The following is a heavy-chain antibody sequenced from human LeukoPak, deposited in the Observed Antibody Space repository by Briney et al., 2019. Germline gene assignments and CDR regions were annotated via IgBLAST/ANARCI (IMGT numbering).Heavy chain of an antibody. CDR3: ARGVPAYCGGDCYSDAFDI. V-gene: IGHV3-13*01. Sequence: GGSLRLSCAASGSTFSSYDMHWVRQATGKGLEWVSAIGTAGDTYYPGSVKGRFTISRENAKNSLYLQMNSLRAGDTAVYYCARGVPAYCGGDCYSDAFDIWGQGTMVTVSS. CDR2: IGTAGDT. J-gene: IGHJ3*02. CDR1: GSTFSSYD. D-gene: IGHD2-21*02.